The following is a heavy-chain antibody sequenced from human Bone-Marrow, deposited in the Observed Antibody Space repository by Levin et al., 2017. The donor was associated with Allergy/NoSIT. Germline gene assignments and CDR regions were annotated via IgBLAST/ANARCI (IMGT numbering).Heavy chain of an antibody. CDR2: INSGESDK. CDR3: ARGGCSSTSCLDY. Sequence: GGSLRLSCSASGFTFSNYYMHWVRQVPGKGLVWVSYINSGESDKNYADSVKGRFAISRDNAKNTLYLQMNSLGAEDTAVYYCARGGCSSTSCLDYWGQGTLVTVSS. CDR1: GFTFSNYY. J-gene: IGHJ4*02. V-gene: IGHV3-74*01. D-gene: IGHD2-2*01.